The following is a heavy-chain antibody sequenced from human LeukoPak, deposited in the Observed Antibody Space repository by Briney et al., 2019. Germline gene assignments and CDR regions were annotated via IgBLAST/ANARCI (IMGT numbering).Heavy chain of an antibody. Sequence: SETLSLTCAVYGGSFSGYYWSWIRQPPGKGLEWIGEINHGGSTNYNPSLKSRVTISVDTSKNQFSLKLSSVTAADTAVYYCARGKGVVPAAPFYYYYYYMDVWGKGTTVTVSS. CDR3: ARGKGVVPAAPFYYYYYYMDV. CDR1: GGSFSGYY. J-gene: IGHJ6*03. D-gene: IGHD2-2*01. CDR2: INHGGST. V-gene: IGHV4-34*01.